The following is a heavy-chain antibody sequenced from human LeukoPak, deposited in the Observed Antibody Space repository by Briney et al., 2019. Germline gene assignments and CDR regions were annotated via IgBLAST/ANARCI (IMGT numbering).Heavy chain of an antibody. CDR2: ISGSGGST. D-gene: IGHD1-26*01. V-gene: IGHV3-23*01. J-gene: IGHJ4*02. Sequence: ETLSLTCTVSGGSISSSSYYWGWIRQPPGKGLEWVSAISGSGGSTYYADSVKGRFTISRDNSKNTLYLQMNSLRAEDTAVYYCAKDNGATEEWVDYWGQGTLVTVSS. CDR3: AKDNGATEEWVDY. CDR1: GGSISSSSYY.